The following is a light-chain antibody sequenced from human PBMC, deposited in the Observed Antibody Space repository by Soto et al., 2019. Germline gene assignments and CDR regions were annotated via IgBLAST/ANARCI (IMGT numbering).Light chain of an antibody. V-gene: IGKV3-15*01. CDR2: GAA. CDR1: QSVSSN. CDR3: QQYNNWPTWT. Sequence: EIVMTQSPATLSLSPGERATLSCRASQSVSSNLAWYQQKPGQAPRLLIYGAATRATGIPARFSGSGSWTEFTLTISSLQSEDFAVYYCQQYNNWPTWTFGQGTKVEIK. J-gene: IGKJ1*01.